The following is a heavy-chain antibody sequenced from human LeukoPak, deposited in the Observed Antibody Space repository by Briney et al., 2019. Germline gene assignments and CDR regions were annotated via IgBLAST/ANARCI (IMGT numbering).Heavy chain of an antibody. CDR1: GYTFTSYG. D-gene: IGHD3-10*01. CDR2: ISAYNGNT. Sequence: RASVKVSCKASGYTFTSYGISWVRQAPGQGLEWMGWISAYNGNTNYAQKLQGRVTMTTDTSTSTAYMELRSLRSDDTAVYYCARATGGGFGELLWRAVVGMDVWGQGTTVTVSS. CDR3: ARATGGGFGELLWRAVVGMDV. V-gene: IGHV1-18*01. J-gene: IGHJ6*02.